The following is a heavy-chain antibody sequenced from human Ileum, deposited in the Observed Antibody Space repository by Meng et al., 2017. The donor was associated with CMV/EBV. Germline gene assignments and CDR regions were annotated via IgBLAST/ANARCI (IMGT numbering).Heavy chain of an antibody. CDR3: ARGLRDFDWLGY. D-gene: IGHD3-9*01. Sequence: ASVKVSCKASGYMFTSYYLHWVRQAPRQGLEWMGIINPSGGSASYAQKFQGRITMTRDTSTGTVYMEVSSLRSEDTAVYYCARGLRDFDWLGYWGQGTLVTVSS. CDR2: INPSGGSA. V-gene: IGHV1-46*01. CDR1: GYMFTSYY. J-gene: IGHJ4*02.